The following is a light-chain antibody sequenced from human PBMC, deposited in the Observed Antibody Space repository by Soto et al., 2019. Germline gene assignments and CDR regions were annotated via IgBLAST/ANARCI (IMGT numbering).Light chain of an antibody. J-gene: IGLJ1*01. V-gene: IGLV2-14*01. CDR2: KVS. CDR3: SSYTSSSTYV. Sequence: QSVLTQPASVSGSPGQSITISCTGTSSDVGGYNYVSWYQQHPGKAPKLMIYKVSNRPSGVSNRFSGFKSGNTASLTISGLQAEDEADYYCSSYTSSSTYVFGTGTKVTVL. CDR1: SSDVGGYNY.